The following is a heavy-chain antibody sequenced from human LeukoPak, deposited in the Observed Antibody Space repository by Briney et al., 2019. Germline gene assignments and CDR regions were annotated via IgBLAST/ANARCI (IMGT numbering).Heavy chain of an antibody. CDR3: ARQEVITDAFDI. V-gene: IGHV3-74*01. J-gene: IGHJ3*02. CDR1: GFTFSSYS. CDR2: INTDGSST. D-gene: IGHD3-22*01. Sequence: GGSLRLSCAASGFTFSSYSMNWVRQAPGKGLVWVSRINTDGSSTSYADSVKGRFTISRDNAKNTLYLQMNSLRAEDTAVYYCARQEVITDAFDIWGQGTMVTVSS.